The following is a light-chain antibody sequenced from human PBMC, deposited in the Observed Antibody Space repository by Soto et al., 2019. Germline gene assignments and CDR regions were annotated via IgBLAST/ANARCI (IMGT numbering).Light chain of an antibody. CDR3: MQTLQTPLT. J-gene: IGKJ4*01. CDR2: LGS. Sequence: DIVMTQSPLSLPVTPGEPASISCRSSQSLLHSNGYNYLDWYLQKPGQSPQQLTYLGSHRASGVPDRFSGSGSGTDFSLRISRVEAEDVGVYYCMQTLQTPLTFGGGTKVEIK. CDR1: QSLLHSNGYNY. V-gene: IGKV2-28*01.